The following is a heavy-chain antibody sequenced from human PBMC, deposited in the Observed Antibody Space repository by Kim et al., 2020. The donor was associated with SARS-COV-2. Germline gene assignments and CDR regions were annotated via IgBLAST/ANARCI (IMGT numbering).Heavy chain of an antibody. CDR1: GFTFSSYG. J-gene: IGHJ4*02. CDR3: AKGPYDILTGYPYYFDY. Sequence: GGSLRLSCAASGFTFSSYGMHWVRQAPGKGLEWVAVISYDGSNKYYADSVKGRFTISRDNSKNTLYLQMNSLRAEDTAVYYCAKGPYDILTGYPYYFDYWGQGTLVTVSS. D-gene: IGHD3-9*01. V-gene: IGHV3-30*18. CDR2: ISYDGSNK.